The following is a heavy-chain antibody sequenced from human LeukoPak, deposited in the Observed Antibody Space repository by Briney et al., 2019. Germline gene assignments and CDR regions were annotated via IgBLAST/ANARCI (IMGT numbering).Heavy chain of an antibody. CDR2: IKRDGSDK. CDR1: GFTFNSYW. CDR3: ARDGYYIVDY. D-gene: IGHD1-26*01. Sequence: GGSLRLSCAASGFTFNSYWMSWVRQAPGKGLEWVANIKRDGSDKYYVDSVRGRFTISRDNAKNSLYLQMNSLSAEDTAVYYCARDGYYIVDYWGQGTLVTVSS. J-gene: IGHJ4*02. V-gene: IGHV3-7*01.